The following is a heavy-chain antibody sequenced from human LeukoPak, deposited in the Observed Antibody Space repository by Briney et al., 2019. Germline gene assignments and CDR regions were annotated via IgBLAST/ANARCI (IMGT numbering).Heavy chain of an antibody. V-gene: IGHV4-59*01. CDR3: ARVWLYCSSTSCYYGAFDI. CDR2: ISYTGST. CDR1: GASIRSSY. D-gene: IGHD2-2*01. J-gene: IGHJ3*02. Sequence: SETLSLTCTVSGASIRSSYWSWIRQPPGKGLEWIGYISYTGSTNYNPSLKSRVSLSVDTSKNQFSLELSSVTAADTAVYYCARVWLYCSSTSCYYGAFDIWGQGTMVTVSS.